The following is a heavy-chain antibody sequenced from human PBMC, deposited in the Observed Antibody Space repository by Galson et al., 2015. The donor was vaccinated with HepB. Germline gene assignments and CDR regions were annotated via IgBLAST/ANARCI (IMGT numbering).Heavy chain of an antibody. CDR1: GGSISSRTYY. J-gene: IGHJ3*02. CDR2: VYYSGRT. V-gene: IGHV4-39*01. Sequence: SETLSLTCTVSGGSISSRTYYWAWIRQPPGKGLEWIGNVYYSGRTYYNPSLKSRVTISVDTSKNQFSLKLSSVTAADTAVYYCARHVWGTTPLWFGEGRAFDIWGQGTMVTVSS. D-gene: IGHD3-10*01. CDR3: ARHVWGTTPLWFGEGRAFDI.